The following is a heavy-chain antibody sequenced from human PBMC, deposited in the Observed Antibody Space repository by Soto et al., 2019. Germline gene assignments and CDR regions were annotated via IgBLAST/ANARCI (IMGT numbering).Heavy chain of an antibody. J-gene: IGHJ4*02. Sequence: PSETLSLTCAVYGGSFSGFYWSWIRQPPGKGLEWIGEINHSGSTNYNPSLKSRVTISVDTSKNQFSLKLSSVTAADTAVYYCARGKGLLLWFGELHPHNYWGQGTPVTVS. D-gene: IGHD3-10*01. CDR1: GGSFSGFY. V-gene: IGHV4-34*01. CDR3: ARGKGLLLWFGELHPHNY. CDR2: INHSGST.